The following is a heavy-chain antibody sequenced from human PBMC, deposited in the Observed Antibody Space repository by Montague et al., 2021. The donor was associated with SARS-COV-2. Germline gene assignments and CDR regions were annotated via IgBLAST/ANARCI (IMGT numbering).Heavy chain of an antibody. Sequence: TLSLTCTVSSGSISSGGYYWSWIRQHPGKGLEWIGYIYYSGSTYYNPSLKSRVTISVDTSKNQFSLKLSFVTAADTAVYYCARVQGITMIVVVIGAFDIWGQGTMVTVSS. J-gene: IGHJ3*02. CDR1: SGSISSGGYY. CDR3: ARVQGITMIVVVIGAFDI. CDR2: IYYSGST. D-gene: IGHD3-22*01. V-gene: IGHV4-31*03.